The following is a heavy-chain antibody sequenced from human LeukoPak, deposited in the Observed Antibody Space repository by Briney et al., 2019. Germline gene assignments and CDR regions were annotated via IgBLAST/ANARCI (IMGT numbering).Heavy chain of an antibody. CDR2: IYYSGST. D-gene: IGHD3-10*01. V-gene: IGHV4-59*01. J-gene: IGHJ5*02. CDR1: GASISSYY. Sequence: PSETLSLTCTVSGASISSYYWSWIRQLPGKGLEWIGSIYYSGSTNYNPSLKSRVTISVDTSKNQFSLKLSSVTAADTAVYYCARVSIRYTPIYGSGRGWFDPWGQGTLVTVSS. CDR3: ARVSIRYTPIYGSGRGWFDP.